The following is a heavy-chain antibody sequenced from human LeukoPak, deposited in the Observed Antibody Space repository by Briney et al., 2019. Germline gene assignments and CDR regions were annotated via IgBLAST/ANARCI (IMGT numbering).Heavy chain of an antibody. CDR2: ISAYNGHT. CDR3: ATVQYALLPGYLNYMEV. CDR1: GYTFNTYG. Sequence: ASVKVSCKASGYTFNTYGITWVRQGPGQGLEWMGWISAYNGHTQSAQKFQGRVTMTRDTSTSTVYMELSSLRSEDTAIYYCATVQYALLPGYLNYMEVWGKGTTVTISS. J-gene: IGHJ6*03. D-gene: IGHD3-9*01. V-gene: IGHV1-18*01.